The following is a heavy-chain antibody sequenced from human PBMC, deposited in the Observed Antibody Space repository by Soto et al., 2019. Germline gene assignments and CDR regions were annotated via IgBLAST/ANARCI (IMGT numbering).Heavy chain of an antibody. CDR1: GGTFSSYT. CDR2: IIPNLGIA. V-gene: IGHV1-69*02. J-gene: IGHJ4*02. CDR3: ASLYSGYDEARDY. Sequence: SVKVSCKASGGTFSSYTISWVRQAPGQGLEWMGRIIPNLGIANYAQKFRGRVTFTADKSTSTAYMELSSLRFEDTAVYYCASLYSGYDEARDYWGQGTLVTVSS. D-gene: IGHD5-12*01.